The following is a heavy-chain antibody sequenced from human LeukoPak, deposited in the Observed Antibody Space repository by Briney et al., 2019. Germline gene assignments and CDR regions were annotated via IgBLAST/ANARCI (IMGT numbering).Heavy chain of an antibody. D-gene: IGHD3-22*01. CDR2: INSDGSST. CDR1: GFTFSSYW. Sequence: GGSLRLSCAASGFTFSSYWMHWVRQAPGKGLVWVSRINSDGSSTSYADSVKGRFTISRDNAKNTLYLQMNSLRAEDTAVYYCARASSGYYYFDYWGQGTLVTVSP. CDR3: ARASSGYYYFDY. J-gene: IGHJ4*02. V-gene: IGHV3-74*01.